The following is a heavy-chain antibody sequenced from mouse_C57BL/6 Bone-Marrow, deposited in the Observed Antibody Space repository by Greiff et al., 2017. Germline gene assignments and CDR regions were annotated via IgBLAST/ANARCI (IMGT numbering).Heavy chain of an antibody. CDR3: ARELIRYFDV. J-gene: IGHJ1*03. V-gene: IGHV1-52*01. Sequence: VQLQQSGAELVRPGSSVKLSCKASGYTFTSYWMHWVKQRPIQGLEWIGNIDPSDSETHYNQKFKDKATLTVDKSSSTAYMQLSSLTSEDAAVYYCARELIRYFDVWGTGTTVTVSS. D-gene: IGHD1-1*01. CDR1: GYTFTSYW. CDR2: IDPSDSET.